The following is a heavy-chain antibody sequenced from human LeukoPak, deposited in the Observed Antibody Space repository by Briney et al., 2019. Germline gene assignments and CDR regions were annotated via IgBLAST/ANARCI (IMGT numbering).Heavy chain of an antibody. V-gene: IGHV3-66*02. J-gene: IGHJ6*03. D-gene: IGHD6-13*01. CDR1: GFTVSSNY. CDR2: IYSGGST. Sequence: GGSLRLSCAASGFTVSSNYMSWVRQAPGKGLEWVSVIYSGGSTYYADSVKGRFTISRDNSKNTLNLQMNSLRAEDTAVYYCASKAAAPFYYYYYMDVWGKGTTVTVSS. CDR3: ASKAAAPFYYYYYMDV.